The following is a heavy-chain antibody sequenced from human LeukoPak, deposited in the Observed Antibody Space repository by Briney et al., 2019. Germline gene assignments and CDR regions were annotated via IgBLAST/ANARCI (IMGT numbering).Heavy chain of an antibody. D-gene: IGHD3-9*01. Sequence: PGGSLRLSCAASGFTFNNYAMNWVRQAPGKGLEWVSSISGSGGNTYYADSVKGRFTISRDNSKNTLYLQMNSLRAEDTAVYYCARDVVHYDILTGYYYYFDYWGQGTLVTVSS. CDR1: GFTFNNYA. CDR2: ISGSGGNT. J-gene: IGHJ4*02. CDR3: ARDVVHYDILTGYYYYFDY. V-gene: IGHV3-23*01.